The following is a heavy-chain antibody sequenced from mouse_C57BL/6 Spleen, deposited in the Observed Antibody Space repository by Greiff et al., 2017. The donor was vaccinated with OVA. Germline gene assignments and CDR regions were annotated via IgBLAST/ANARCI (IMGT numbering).Heavy chain of an antibody. J-gene: IGHJ4*01. CDR1: GYTFTDYE. Sequence: QVQLQQSGAELVRPGASVTLSCKASGYTFTDYEMHWVKQTPVHGLEWIGAIDPETGGTAYNQKFKGKAILTADKSSSTAYMELRSLTSEDSAVYYCTNGNNRAMDDWGQGTSVTVSS. CDR2: IDPETGGT. D-gene: IGHD2-1*01. V-gene: IGHV1-15*01. CDR3: TNGNNRAMDD.